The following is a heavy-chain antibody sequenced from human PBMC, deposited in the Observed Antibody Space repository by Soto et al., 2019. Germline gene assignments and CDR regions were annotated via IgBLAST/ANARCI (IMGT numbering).Heavy chain of an antibody. V-gene: IGHV3-23*01. CDR1: GFTFSSYA. CDR2: ISGSGDST. Sequence: PGWSLRLSCAASGFTFSSYAMSWVRQAPGKGLEWVSGISGSGDSTYYADSVKGRFTISRDNSKNTLYLQMNSLRAEDTAVYYCAKGVPGIAVAGTGYFQHWGQGTLVTVSS. J-gene: IGHJ1*01. CDR3: AKGVPGIAVAGTGYFQH. D-gene: IGHD6-19*01.